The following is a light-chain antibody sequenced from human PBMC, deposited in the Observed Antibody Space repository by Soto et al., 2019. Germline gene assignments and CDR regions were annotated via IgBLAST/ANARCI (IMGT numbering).Light chain of an antibody. CDR3: QEYDRFPYT. Sequence: DIQMTQSPSTLSASVGDTVTITCRASQSLSYWLAWYQQKPGQAPKLLIHKASTLESGVPSRFSGSGSGTDLILTIGSLQPDVVAACDDQEYDRFPYTFGQGTKLEIK. CDR2: KAS. CDR1: QSLSYW. V-gene: IGKV1-5*03. J-gene: IGKJ2*01.